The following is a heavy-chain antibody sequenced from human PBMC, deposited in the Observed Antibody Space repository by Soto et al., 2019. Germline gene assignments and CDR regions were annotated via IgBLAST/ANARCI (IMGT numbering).Heavy chain of an antibody. CDR2: IKQDGSEK. Sequence: EVQLVESGGGLVQPGGSLRLSCADSGFTFSSYWMSWVRQAPGKGLEWVANIKQDGSEKYYVDSVKGRFTISRDNAKNSLYLQMNRLRAEDTAVYYCALGWGDYGSDYFDYWGQGTLVTVSS. D-gene: IGHD4-17*01. CDR3: ALGWGDYGSDYFDY. J-gene: IGHJ4*02. V-gene: IGHV3-7*01. CDR1: GFTFSSYW.